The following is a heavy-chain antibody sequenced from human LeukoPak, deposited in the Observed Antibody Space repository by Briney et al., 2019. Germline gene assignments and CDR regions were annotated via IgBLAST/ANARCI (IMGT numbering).Heavy chain of an antibody. J-gene: IGHJ4*02. Sequence: GGSLRLSCAASGFTFSSYEMNWVRQAPGKGLEWVSVIYSGGSTYYADSVKGRFTISRDNSKNTLYLQMDSLRAEDTAVYYCARDLDYYDSSGYYGHFDYWGQGTLVAVSS. CDR3: ARDLDYYDSSGYYGHFDY. CDR2: IYSGGST. D-gene: IGHD3-22*01. CDR1: GFTFSSYE. V-gene: IGHV3-53*01.